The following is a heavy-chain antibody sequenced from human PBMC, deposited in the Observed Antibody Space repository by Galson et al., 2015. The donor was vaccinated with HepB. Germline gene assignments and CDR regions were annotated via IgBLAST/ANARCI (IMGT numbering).Heavy chain of an antibody. Sequence: SLRLSCAASGFTFSKYWMSWVRQAPGKGLEWVANIKQDGSEKYYVDSVKGRFTISRDNAKSSLYLQMNSLRAEDTAVYYCAKERRTWPYYYYYGMDVWGQGTTVTVSS. CDR1: GFTFSKYW. CDR3: AKERRTWPYYYYYGMDV. V-gene: IGHV3-7*01. CDR2: IKQDGSEK. J-gene: IGHJ6*02. D-gene: IGHD5-12*01.